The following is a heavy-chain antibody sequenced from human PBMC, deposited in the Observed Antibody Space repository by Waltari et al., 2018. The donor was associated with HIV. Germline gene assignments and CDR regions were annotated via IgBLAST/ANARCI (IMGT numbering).Heavy chain of an antibody. V-gene: IGHV3-9*01. Sequence: EVQLVESGGELVQPGRSLRLSCAASGFTFDDHAMHWVRQGPGKGLDCVSGINCNGGTIGYAASVNGRFTVSRDNAKNSLSLQMNSLRADDTAFYYCARDMGSTLTNNFDNWGQGTLVTVSS. J-gene: IGHJ4*02. CDR3: ARDMGSTLTNNFDN. CDR1: GFTFDDHA. D-gene: IGHD4-17*01. CDR2: INCNGGTI.